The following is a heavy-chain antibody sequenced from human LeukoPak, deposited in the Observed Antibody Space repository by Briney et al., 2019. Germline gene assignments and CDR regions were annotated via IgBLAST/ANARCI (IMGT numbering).Heavy chain of an antibody. CDR1: GYTFTGYY. V-gene: IGHV1-2*02. D-gene: IGHD6-13*01. CDR2: INPNSGGT. J-gene: IGHJ4*02. Sequence: GASVKVSYKASGYTFTGYYMHWVRQAPGQGLEWMGWINPNSGGTNYAQKFQGRVTMTRDTSISTAYMELSRLRSDDTAVYYCASGKGIAAAGTRFDYWGQGTLVTVSS. CDR3: ASGKGIAAAGTRFDY.